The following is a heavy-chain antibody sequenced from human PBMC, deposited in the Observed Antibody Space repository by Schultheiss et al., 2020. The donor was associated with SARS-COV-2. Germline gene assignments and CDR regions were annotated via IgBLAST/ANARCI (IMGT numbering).Heavy chain of an antibody. Sequence: GGSLRLSCAASGFTFSSYAMSWVRQAPGKGLEWVSAISGSGGSTYYADSVKGRFTISRDNSKNTLYLQMNSLRAEDTALYYCAKDRGGSSWYTGYDYWGQGTLVTVSS. CDR3: AKDRGGSSWYTGYDY. CDR1: GFTFSSYA. D-gene: IGHD6-13*01. J-gene: IGHJ4*02. CDR2: ISGSGGST. V-gene: IGHV3-23*01.